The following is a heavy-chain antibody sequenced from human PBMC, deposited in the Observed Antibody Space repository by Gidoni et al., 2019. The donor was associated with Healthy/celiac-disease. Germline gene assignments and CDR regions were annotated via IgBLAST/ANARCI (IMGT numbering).Heavy chain of an antibody. CDR3: ARGWGQLPD. CDR1: GFTFSSYS. V-gene: IGHV3-48*02. D-gene: IGHD3-16*01. J-gene: IGHJ4*02. CDR2: ISSSSSTI. Sequence: EVQLVESGGGLVQPGGSLRLPCAASGFTFSSYSMNWVRQAPGKGLEWVSYISSSSSTIYYADSVKGRFTISRDNAKNSLYLQMTSLRDEDTAVYYCARGWGQLPDWGQGTLVTVSS.